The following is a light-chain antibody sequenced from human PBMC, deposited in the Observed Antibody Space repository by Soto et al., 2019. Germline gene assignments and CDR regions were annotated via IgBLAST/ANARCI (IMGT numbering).Light chain of an antibody. V-gene: IGKV3-20*01. CDR2: GAS. Sequence: EIVLTQSPGTLSLSPGDRATLFGRAIHSVSSTHLAWYHQKPGPAPRILIYGASTRASGLPDRFSGSGSGTDFTLTISRLETEDFAVYYCHQYGSSPQTFGQGTKVDIK. CDR1: HSVSSTH. J-gene: IGKJ1*01. CDR3: HQYGSSPQT.